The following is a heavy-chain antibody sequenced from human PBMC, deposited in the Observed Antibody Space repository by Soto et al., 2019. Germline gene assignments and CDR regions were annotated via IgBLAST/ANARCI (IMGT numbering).Heavy chain of an antibody. CDR2: ISAYNGNT. CDR1: GYTFTSYG. V-gene: IGHV1-18*01. Sequence: QVQLVQSGAEMKKPGASVKVTCKASGYTFTSYGISWVRQAPGQGLEWMGWISAYNGNTNYAVMLQVRVTMTTDTTTSTAYMELRSLTSDDTAVYNCARDLAAGLVDYWGQGTLVTVSS. D-gene: IGHD6-19*01. CDR3: ARDLAAGLVDY. J-gene: IGHJ4*02.